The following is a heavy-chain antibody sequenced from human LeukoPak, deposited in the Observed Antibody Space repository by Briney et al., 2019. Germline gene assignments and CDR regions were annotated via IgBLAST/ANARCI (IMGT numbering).Heavy chain of an antibody. D-gene: IGHD3-22*01. Sequence: SETLSLTCAVYGGSFSGYYWSWVRQPPGKGLEWIGEISHSGSSNYNPSLKSRVIMSVDMSKGQFSLKLSSVTAADTAVYYCARSYYYDSSGYPHFDYWGQGTLVTVSS. J-gene: IGHJ4*02. CDR3: ARSYYYDSSGYPHFDY. CDR2: ISHSGSS. V-gene: IGHV4-34*01. CDR1: GGSFSGYY.